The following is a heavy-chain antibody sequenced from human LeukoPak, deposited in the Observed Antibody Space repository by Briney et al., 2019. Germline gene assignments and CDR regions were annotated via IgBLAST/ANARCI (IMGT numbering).Heavy chain of an antibody. CDR3: ARHLGSSSWYLFDY. D-gene: IGHD6-13*01. CDR1: GVSISSYY. CDR2: VYYSGST. Sequence: SETLSLTCTVSGVSISSYYWSWIRQPPGKGLEWIGYVYYSGSTTYNPSLKSRLTMSVDTSKNQFSLRLSSVTAADTAVYYCARHLGSSSWYLFDYWGQGKLVTVSS. V-gene: IGHV4-59*08. J-gene: IGHJ4*02.